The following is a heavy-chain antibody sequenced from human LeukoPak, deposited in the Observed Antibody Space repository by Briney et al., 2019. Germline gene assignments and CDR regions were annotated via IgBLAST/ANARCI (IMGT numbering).Heavy chain of an antibody. J-gene: IGHJ4*02. Sequence: HPGGSLRLSCAASGFTFSDYYMDWVRRAPGKGLEWVGRSRDKANGYTTEYAASVEGRFTISRDDSKNSLYLQMNSLKTEDTAVYYCARWSLVRGADYWGQGTLVTVSS. CDR1: GFTFSDYY. CDR3: ARWSLVRGADY. D-gene: IGHD2-2*01. V-gene: IGHV3-72*01. CDR2: SRDKANGYTT.